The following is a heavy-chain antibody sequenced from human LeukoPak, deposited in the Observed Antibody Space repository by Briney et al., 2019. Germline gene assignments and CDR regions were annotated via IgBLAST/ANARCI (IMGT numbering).Heavy chain of an antibody. D-gene: IGHD4-17*01. CDR1: GYPFNNYD. J-gene: IGHJ5*02. V-gene: IGHV1-8*01. CDR3: ARLSSHYGDYKVDP. Sequence: ASVKVSCKASGYPFNNYDINWVRQATGQGLEWMGWMNPHSGKTGYAQNFQGRVTMTRDTSISTAYMELSSLRFEDTAVYYCARLSSHYGDYKVDPWGQGTLVTVSS. CDR2: MNPHSGKT.